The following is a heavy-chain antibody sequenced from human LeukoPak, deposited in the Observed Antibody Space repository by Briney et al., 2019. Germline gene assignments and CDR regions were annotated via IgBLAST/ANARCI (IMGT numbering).Heavy chain of an antibody. Sequence: GGSLRLSCAASGFTFSTYAMSWVRQAPGKGLHWVSAISGSGDSTFYADSVKGRFAISRDNSKNTLYLQMNSLRAEDTAVYYCANPKLVREYWGQGTLVTVSS. CDR3: ANPKLVREY. J-gene: IGHJ4*02. V-gene: IGHV3-23*01. CDR1: GFTFSTYA. D-gene: IGHD3-10*01. CDR2: ISGSGDST.